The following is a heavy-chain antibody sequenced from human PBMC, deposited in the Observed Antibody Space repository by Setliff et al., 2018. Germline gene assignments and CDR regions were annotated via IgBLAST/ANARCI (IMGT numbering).Heavy chain of an antibody. CDR3: ARARNVAARLFDS. J-gene: IGHJ4*02. Sequence: SETLSLTCTVSGGSISTYYWSWIRQPPGKGLEWIGYVYYSGIANYSPSLKSRLTISVDTSKNQFSLKLRSVTAADTAVYYCARARNVAARLFDSWGQGTLVTVSS. D-gene: IGHD6-6*01. CDR1: GGSISTYY. CDR2: VYYSGIA. V-gene: IGHV4-59*01.